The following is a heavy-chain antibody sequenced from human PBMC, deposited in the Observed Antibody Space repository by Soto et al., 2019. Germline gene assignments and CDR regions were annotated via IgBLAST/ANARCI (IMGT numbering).Heavy chain of an antibody. V-gene: IGHV5-10-1*01. D-gene: IGHD3-3*01. CDR2: IDPSDSYT. CDR3: ARQYDFWSGFQLKTPYYYYYGMDV. Sequence: GESLKISCKGSGYSFTSYWISWVRQMPGKGLEWMGRIDPSDSYTNYSPSFQGHVTISADKSISTAYLQWSSLKASDTAMYYCARQYDFWSGFQLKTPYYYYYGMDVWGQGTTVTVSS. CDR1: GYSFTSYW. J-gene: IGHJ6*02.